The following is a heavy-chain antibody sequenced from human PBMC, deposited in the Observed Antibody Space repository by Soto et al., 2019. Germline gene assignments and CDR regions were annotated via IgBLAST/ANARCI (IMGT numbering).Heavy chain of an antibody. D-gene: IGHD3-22*01. CDR2: IYYSGST. Sequence: PSETLSLTCTVSGGSISSSSYYWGWIRQPPGKGLEWIGSIYYSGSTYYNPSLKSRVTISVDTSKKQVSLKLSSVTVADTAVYFCAKSLLNDTATTEIDS. CDR1: GGSISSSSYY. J-gene: IGHJ5*01. V-gene: IGHV4-39*01. CDR3: AKSLLNDTATTEIDS.